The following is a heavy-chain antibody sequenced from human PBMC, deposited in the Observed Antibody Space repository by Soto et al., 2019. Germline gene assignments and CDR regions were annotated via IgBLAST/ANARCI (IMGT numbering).Heavy chain of an antibody. CDR2: ISSSSSYI. CDR1: GFTFSSYS. V-gene: IGHV3-21*01. CDR3: AIVRGDLLAAYYIHY. D-gene: IGHD1-26*01. J-gene: IGHJ4*02. Sequence: PGGSLRLACAASGFTFSSYSMNWVRQAPGKGLEWVSSISSSSSYIYYADSVKGRFTISRDNAKNSLYLQMNSLRAEDTAVYYCAIVRGDLLAAYYIHYPGQATLVTGSS.